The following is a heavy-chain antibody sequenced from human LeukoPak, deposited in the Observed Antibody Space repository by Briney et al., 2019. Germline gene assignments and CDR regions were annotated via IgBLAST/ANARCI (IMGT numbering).Heavy chain of an antibody. D-gene: IGHD6-19*01. CDR3: AKPVSGGLAVTADWFHP. J-gene: IGHJ5*01. CDR2: INANSGTT. Sequence: PGGSLRLSCAASGFAFSFYAMSWLRQPPGKELEWVSTINANSGTTSYAASVRGRFTISRDNSKNTLYLQVNTLRADDTATYYCAKPVSGGLAVTADWFHPWGQGTLVVVSS. V-gene: IGHV3-23*01. CDR1: GFAFSFYA.